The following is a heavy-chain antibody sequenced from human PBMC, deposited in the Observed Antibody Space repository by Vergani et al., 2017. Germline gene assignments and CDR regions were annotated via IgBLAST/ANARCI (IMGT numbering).Heavy chain of an antibody. V-gene: IGHV3-33*08. Sequence: VQLVESGGGVVQPGRSLRLSCAASGFTFSSYGMHWVRQAPGKGLEWVAVIWYDGSNKYYADSVKGRFTISRDNSKNTLYLQMNSLRAEDTAVYYCARDYHIQLGSGGFDYWGQGTLVTVSS. J-gene: IGHJ4*02. CDR2: IWYDGSNK. D-gene: IGHD3-10*01. CDR1: GFTFSSYG. CDR3: ARDYHIQLGSGGFDY.